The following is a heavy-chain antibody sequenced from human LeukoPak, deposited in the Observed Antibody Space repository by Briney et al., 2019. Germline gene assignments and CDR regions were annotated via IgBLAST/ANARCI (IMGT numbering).Heavy chain of an antibody. Sequence: SQTLSLTCAISGDSVSSNTTACNWIRQSPSRGLEWQGRTYYRSKWYNDYAISVKSRITINPDTSKNHFSLQLNSVTAEDTAVYYCVRGGQGDGYSADEAFDFWGQGTVVTVSS. V-gene: IGHV6-1*01. CDR2: TYYRSKWYN. D-gene: IGHD5-24*01. CDR3: VRGGQGDGYSADEAFDF. CDR1: GDSVSSNTTA. J-gene: IGHJ3*01.